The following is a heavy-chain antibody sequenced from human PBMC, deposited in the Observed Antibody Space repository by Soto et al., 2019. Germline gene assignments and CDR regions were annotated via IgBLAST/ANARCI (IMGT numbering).Heavy chain of an antibody. D-gene: IGHD1-20*01. CDR3: VSLWSVTGSRDY. V-gene: IGHV3-72*01. CDR2: IRDRVHSYST. J-gene: IGHJ4*02. CDR1: GLTFSDHY. Sequence: EVQLVESGGGLVQPGGSLRLSCAVSGLTFSDHYMGWVRQAPGKGLDWVGRIRDRVHSYSTEYAASVKGRFTISRDDSRTSLYLQRNSLKMEDTAVFYCVSLWSVTGSRDYWGRGTLVTVSS.